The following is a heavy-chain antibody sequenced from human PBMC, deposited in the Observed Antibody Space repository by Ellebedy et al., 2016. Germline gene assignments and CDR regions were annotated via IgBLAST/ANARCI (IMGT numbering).Heavy chain of an antibody. Sequence: SVKVSXXASGGTFSSYAISWLRQAPGQGLEWMGGIIPIFGTANYAQKFQGRVTMTRDTSTSTAYMELSSLRSEDTAVYYCASVLEGQPFNWFNPWGQGTLVTVSS. V-gene: IGHV1-69*05. CDR1: GGTFSSYA. CDR2: IIPIFGTA. J-gene: IGHJ5*02. CDR3: ASVLEGQPFNWFNP. D-gene: IGHD5-24*01.